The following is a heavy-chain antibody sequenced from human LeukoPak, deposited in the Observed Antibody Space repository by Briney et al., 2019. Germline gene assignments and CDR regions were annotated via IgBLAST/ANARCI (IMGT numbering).Heavy chain of an antibody. Sequence: SETLSLTCSVSGGSISSGTYYWGWIRQSPGKGLEWIGSIYNSGSTYYNPSLKSRVTISADTSKKQFSLQLSSVTAADTAIYYCARNGYSNSYEWGDFDYWGQGTLVTVSS. D-gene: IGHD5-18*01. V-gene: IGHV4-39*01. J-gene: IGHJ4*02. CDR1: GGSISSGTYY. CDR3: ARNGYSNSYEWGDFDY. CDR2: IYNSGST.